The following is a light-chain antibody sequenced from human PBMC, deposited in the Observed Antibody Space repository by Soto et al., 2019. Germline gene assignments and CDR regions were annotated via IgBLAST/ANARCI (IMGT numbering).Light chain of an antibody. V-gene: IGLV2-14*01. CDR2: DVT. J-gene: IGLJ1*01. CDR3: SSYTTSRTLV. Sequence: QSVLTQPASVSGSPGQSITISCTGTSSDVGAYDSVAWYQHNPGKAPKLMIYDVTNRPSGVSSRFSGSKSGNTASLSISGLRAEDEADYYCSSYTTSRTLVFATGTKVTV. CDR1: SSDVGAYDS.